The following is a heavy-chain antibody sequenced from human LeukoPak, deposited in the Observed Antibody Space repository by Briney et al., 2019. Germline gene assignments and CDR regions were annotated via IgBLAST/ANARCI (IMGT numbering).Heavy chain of an antibody. CDR2: INPSGGNT. CDR3: ARVWSYCSSTSCLHLNWFDP. D-gene: IGHD2-2*01. V-gene: IGHV1-46*01. Sequence: GASVKVSCKASGYTFTSYYMHWVRQAPGQGLEWMGIINPSGGNTSYAQKFQGRVTMTRDTSTSTVYMELSRLRSDDTAVYYCARVWSYCSSTSCLHLNWFDPWGQGTLVTVSS. CDR1: GYTFTSYY. J-gene: IGHJ5*02.